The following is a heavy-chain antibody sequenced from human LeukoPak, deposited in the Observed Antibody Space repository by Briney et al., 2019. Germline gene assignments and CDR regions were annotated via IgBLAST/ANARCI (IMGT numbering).Heavy chain of an antibody. CDR1: GGSISSGSYY. D-gene: IGHD6-13*01. V-gene: IGHV4-61*02. J-gene: IGHJ5*01. CDR2: IYTSGST. Sequence: SQTLSLTCTVSGGSISSGSYYWSWIRQPAGKGLEWIGRIYTSGSTNYNPSLKSRVTMSIDTSKNQFSLKLSSVTAADTAVYYCARGFVGSSWFDFWGQGTLVTVSS. CDR3: ARGFVGSSWFDF.